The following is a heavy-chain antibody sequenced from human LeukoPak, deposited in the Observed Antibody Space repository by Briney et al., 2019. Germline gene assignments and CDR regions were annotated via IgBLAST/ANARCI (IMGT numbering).Heavy chain of an antibody. V-gene: IGHV4-61*10. D-gene: IGHD3-22*01. CDR3: ARDRYYYDSSGYYYGVRNRFDP. CDR1: GGSISSGSYY. CDR2: IYYSGST. J-gene: IGHJ5*02. Sequence: PSQTLSLTCTVSGGSISSGSYYWSWIRQPAGKGLEWIGYIYYSGSTNYNPSLKSRVTISVDTSKNQFSLKLSSVTAADTAVYYCARDRYYYDSSGYYYGVRNRFDPWGQGTLVTVSS.